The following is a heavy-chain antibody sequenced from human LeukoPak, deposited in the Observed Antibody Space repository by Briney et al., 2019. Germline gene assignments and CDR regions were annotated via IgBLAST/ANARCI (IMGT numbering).Heavy chain of an antibody. CDR3: AAMRGMKVMT. D-gene: IGHD3-16*01. V-gene: IGHV4-61*02. CDR2: VFSSGST. Sequence: SETLSLTCTVSGDSRSSGCFHWSWIRQPAGQGLEWIGRVFSSGSTFYSPSLKSRVTMSVDTSDIHFSLNLTSVTAADTALYYCAAMRGMKVMTWGQGTLVTVSS. CDR1: GDSRSSGCFH. J-gene: IGHJ1*01.